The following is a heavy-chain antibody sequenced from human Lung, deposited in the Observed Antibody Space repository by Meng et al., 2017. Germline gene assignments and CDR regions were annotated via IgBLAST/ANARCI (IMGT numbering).Heavy chain of an antibody. V-gene: IGHV4-34*01. CDR1: GGSFSDYY. J-gene: IGHJ4*02. CDR2: INHSGST. CDR3: ARGPTTMAHDFDY. D-gene: IGHD4-11*01. Sequence: WGGGLLKPSETLSLTCGVSGGSFSDYYWSWIRQPPGKGLEWIGEINHSGSTNYNPSLESRATISVDTSQNNLSLKLSSVTAADSAVYYCARGPTTMAHDFDYWGQGTLVTVSS.